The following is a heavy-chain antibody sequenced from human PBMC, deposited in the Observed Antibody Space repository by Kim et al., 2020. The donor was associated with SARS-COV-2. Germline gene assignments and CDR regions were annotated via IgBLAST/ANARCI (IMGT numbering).Heavy chain of an antibody. D-gene: IGHD3-9*01. Sequence: GGSLRLSCAASGFTFGESAMHWVRQAPGKGLEWVSGISWNSGDIGYADSVKGRFTISRDNAKNSLYLQMNSLRPEDTALYFCTKETSISKTSYDILTGFPPNWFDPWGQGTLVTVSS. CDR1: GFTFGESA. J-gene: IGHJ5*02. V-gene: IGHV3-9*01. CDR3: TKETSISKTSYDILTGFPPNWFDP. CDR2: ISWNSGDI.